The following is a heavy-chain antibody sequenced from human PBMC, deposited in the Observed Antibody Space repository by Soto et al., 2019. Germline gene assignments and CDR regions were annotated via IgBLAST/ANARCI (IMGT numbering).Heavy chain of an antibody. J-gene: IGHJ3*01. CDR2: ISASSSYI. D-gene: IGHD7-27*01. V-gene: IGHV3-21*01. CDR3: ARAKETGLYDAFDV. CDR1: GFTFSSYS. Sequence: EVQVVESGGGLVKPGGSPRLSCAASGFTFSSYSMNWVRQAPGKGLEWVSSISASSSYIYYADSLKGRFTISRDNAKNSLDLQMNSLRVEDTAVYYCARAKETGLYDAFDVWGQGTMVTVSS.